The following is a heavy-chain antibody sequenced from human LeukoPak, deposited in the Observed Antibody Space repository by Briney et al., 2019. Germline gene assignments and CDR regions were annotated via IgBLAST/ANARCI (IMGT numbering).Heavy chain of an antibody. CDR1: RFTFNSYA. J-gene: IGHJ6*02. Sequence: GGSLRLSCAASRFTFNSYAMSWVRQAPGKGLEWVSVIGGSNGITFYVGSVKGRFTISRDNSKNTLYLQMNSLRAEDTAVYYCARAKDSSSLLLVYYYGMDVWGQGTTVTVSS. D-gene: IGHD6-13*01. CDR2: IGGSNGIT. CDR3: ARAKDSSSLLLVYYYGMDV. V-gene: IGHV3-23*01.